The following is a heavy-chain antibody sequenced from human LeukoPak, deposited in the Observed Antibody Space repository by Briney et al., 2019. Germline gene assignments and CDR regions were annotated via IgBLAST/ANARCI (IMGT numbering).Heavy chain of an antibody. CDR2: INHRGST. D-gene: IGHD3-3*01. Sequence: PSETLSLTCAVYGGSFSGYYWSWIRQPPGKGLEWIGEINHRGSTNYNPSLKSRVTISVDTSKNQFSLKLSSVTAADTAVYYCANLGLPGNYDFWSVYYYYYGMDVWGQGTTVTVSS. V-gene: IGHV4-34*01. CDR1: GGSFSGYY. CDR3: ANLGLPGNYDFWSVYYYYYGMDV. J-gene: IGHJ6*02.